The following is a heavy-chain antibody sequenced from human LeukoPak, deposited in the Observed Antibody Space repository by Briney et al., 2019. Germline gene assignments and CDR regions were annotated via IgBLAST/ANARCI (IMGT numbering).Heavy chain of an antibody. V-gene: IGHV4-39*07. Sequence: SETLSLTCTVSGGSISSSSYYWGWIRQPPGKGLEWIGSIYYSGSTYYNPSLKSRVTILVDTSKNQFSLKLSSVTAADTAVYYCARADDYYGSGSYDAFDIWGQGTMVTVSS. CDR2: IYYSGST. D-gene: IGHD3-10*01. CDR3: ARADDYYGSGSYDAFDI. J-gene: IGHJ3*02. CDR1: GGSISSSSYY.